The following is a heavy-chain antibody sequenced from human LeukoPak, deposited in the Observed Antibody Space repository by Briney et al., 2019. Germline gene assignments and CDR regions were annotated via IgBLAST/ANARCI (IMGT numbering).Heavy chain of an antibody. Sequence: PETLSLTCAVYGGSLTIYYWSWLPQPPGKGLEWVGKTNHRGSTYYRPSLKSRVTISVDTPKNQFSLSLASVTAADTAVYYCARPVYCSSTTCAGPFLIWGQGTMVTVSS. J-gene: IGHJ3*02. CDR3: ARPVYCSSTTCAGPFLI. CDR1: GGSLTIYY. D-gene: IGHD2-2*01. CDR2: TNHRGST. V-gene: IGHV4-34*01.